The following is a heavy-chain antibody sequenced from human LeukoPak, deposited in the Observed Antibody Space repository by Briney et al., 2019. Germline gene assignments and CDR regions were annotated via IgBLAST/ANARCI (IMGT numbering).Heavy chain of an antibody. D-gene: IGHD2-21*02. J-gene: IGHJ4*02. Sequence: PGGSLRLSCAASGFTFDDYAMHWVRQAPGKGLEWVSGITWNSGSIGYADSVRGRFTISRDNAKNSLYLQMNSLRAEDTAVYYCASPPAYCGGDCWADYWGQGTLVTVSS. CDR1: GFTFDDYA. CDR2: ITWNSGSI. CDR3: ASPPAYCGGDCWADY. V-gene: IGHV3-9*01.